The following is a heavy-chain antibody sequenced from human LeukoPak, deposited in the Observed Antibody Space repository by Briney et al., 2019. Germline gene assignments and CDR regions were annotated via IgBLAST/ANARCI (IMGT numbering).Heavy chain of an antibody. Sequence: GGSLRLSCEASGFTFSNYGMSWVRQAPGKGLEWVSAITASSSSTHDADSVKGRFTISRDNSKNTLYRQMNSLRAEDTAVYYCATPTTVTTDIWGQGTMVTVSS. CDR3: ATPTTVTTDI. V-gene: IGHV3-23*01. J-gene: IGHJ3*02. CDR2: ITASSSST. CDR1: GFTFSNYG. D-gene: IGHD4-17*01.